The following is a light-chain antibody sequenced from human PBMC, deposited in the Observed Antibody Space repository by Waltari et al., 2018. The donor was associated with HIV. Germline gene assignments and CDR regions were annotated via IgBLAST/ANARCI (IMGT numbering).Light chain of an antibody. CDR3: HVWDSAGDGHV. CDR2: DDT. CDR1: NVGSNS. V-gene: IGLV3-21*02. J-gene: IGLJ1*01. Sequence: YVLTQPPSESVAPGQTARVTCGGQNVGSNSVHWYQQKAGQPPTLVLYDDTDRPSGIPVRFSGSNSGNTATLTISRVEVGDEADYYCHVWDSAGDGHVFGSGTKVTV.